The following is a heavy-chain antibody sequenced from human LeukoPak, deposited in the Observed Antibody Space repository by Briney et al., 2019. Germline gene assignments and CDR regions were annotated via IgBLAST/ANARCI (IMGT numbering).Heavy chain of an antibody. J-gene: IGHJ4*02. Sequence: GGSLRLSCAASGFTFSSYNMNWVRQAPGKGLEWVSSISSSSSYIYYADSVKGRFTISRDNAKNSLYLQMNSLRAEDTAVYYCASDYYYDSSGYYYHYWGQGTLVTVSS. CDR2: ISSSSSYI. CDR3: ASDYYYDSSGYYYHY. V-gene: IGHV3-21*01. CDR1: GFTFSSYN. D-gene: IGHD3-22*01.